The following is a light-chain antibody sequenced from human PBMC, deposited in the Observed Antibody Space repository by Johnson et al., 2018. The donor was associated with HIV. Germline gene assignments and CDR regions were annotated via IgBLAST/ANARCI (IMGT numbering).Light chain of an antibody. V-gene: IGLV1-51*01. CDR3: GTWDTRLSAFV. Sequence: QSVLTQPPSVSAAPGQKVTISCSGSSSNIGNNYVSWYQHLPGTAPKLLIYDNNKRPSGIPDRFSGFKSGTSATLGITGLQTVDEADYYCGTWDTRLSAFVFGTGTKVTVL. J-gene: IGLJ1*01. CDR1: SSNIGNNY. CDR2: DNN.